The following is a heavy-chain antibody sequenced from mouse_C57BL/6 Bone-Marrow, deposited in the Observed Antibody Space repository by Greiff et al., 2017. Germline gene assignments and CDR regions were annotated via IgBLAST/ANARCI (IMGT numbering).Heavy chain of an antibody. CDR3: TTYYPWFAY. V-gene: IGHV14-4*01. D-gene: IGHD1-1*01. J-gene: IGHJ3*01. Sequence: VQLKQSGAELVRPGASVKLSCTASGFNIKDDYMHWVKQRPEQGLEWIGWIDPENGDTEYASKFQGKATITADTSSNTAYLQLSSLTSEDTAVYYCTTYYPWFAYWGQGTLVTVSA. CDR2: IDPENGDT. CDR1: GFNIKDDY.